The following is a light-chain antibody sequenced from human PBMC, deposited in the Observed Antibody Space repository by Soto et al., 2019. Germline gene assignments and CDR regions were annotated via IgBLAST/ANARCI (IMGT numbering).Light chain of an antibody. CDR2: GNS. CDR1: SSNIGAGYD. J-gene: IGLJ2*01. Sequence: QSVLTQPPSVSGAPGQRVTISCTGSSSNIGAGYDVHWYQQLPGTVPKLLIYGNSNRPSGVPDRFSGSKSGTSASLAITGLQAEDEADYYCQSYDSSLSGPVVFGGGTKLTVL. V-gene: IGLV1-40*01. CDR3: QSYDSSLSGPVV.